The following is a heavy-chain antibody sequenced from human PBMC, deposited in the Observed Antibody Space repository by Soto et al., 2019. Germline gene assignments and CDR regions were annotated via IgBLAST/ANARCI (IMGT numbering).Heavy chain of an antibody. CDR1: GDSIRSSSHY. J-gene: IGHJ2*01. D-gene: IGHD3-9*01. V-gene: IGHV4-39*01. CDR2: FYYSGSP. Sequence: SETLSLTCTVSGDSIRSSSHYWAWNRQPPGKGLEWIGGFYYSGSPYYNPSLKSRVTMSVDTSKNQFSLKLSSVTAADTAVYYCARGKILTGYYNYWYFDLWGHGTLVTVSS. CDR3: ARGKILTGYYNYWYFDL.